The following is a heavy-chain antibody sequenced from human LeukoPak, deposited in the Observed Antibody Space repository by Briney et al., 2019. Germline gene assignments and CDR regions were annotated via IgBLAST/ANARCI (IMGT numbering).Heavy chain of an antibody. CDR2: MISSSYI. Sequence: KTGGSLSLSCAASGFTFSSYSMNWVRQAPGKGLEWVSSMISSSYIYYADSVKGRFTISRDDAKNSLYLQMNSLRAEDTAVYYCARDLGMDYGVDYWGHGTLVTVSS. CDR3: ARDLGMDYGVDY. CDR1: GFTFSSYS. V-gene: IGHV3-21*01. D-gene: IGHD4-17*01. J-gene: IGHJ4*01.